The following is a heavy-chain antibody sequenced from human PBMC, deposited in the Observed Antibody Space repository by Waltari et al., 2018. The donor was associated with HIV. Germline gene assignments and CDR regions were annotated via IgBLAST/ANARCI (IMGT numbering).Heavy chain of an antibody. CDR1: GGPFFSSR. CDR3: ASARETMGVDFDF. J-gene: IGHJ4*02. CDR2: IIPMSGTV. Sequence: QVQLLQSVAEVKKPGSSVKVFCKAAGGPFFSSRVNCVRQAPGQGIEWLGSIIPMSGTVNYEQKFQGRITISADKSTSTAYMELSRLRFEDTAVYYCASARETMGVDFDFWGQGTLINVTS. V-gene: IGHV1-69*08. D-gene: IGHD3-10*01.